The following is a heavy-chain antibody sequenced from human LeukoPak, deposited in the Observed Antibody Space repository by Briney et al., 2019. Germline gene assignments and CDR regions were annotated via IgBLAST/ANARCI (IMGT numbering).Heavy chain of an antibody. Sequence: GGSLRLSCEVSGVSISNSYISWLRQPPGKGLECVSVTYSSGGTYYADSVKGRFTISRDNAKNSLYLQIISLRAEDTAVSYCARIPAAITNLGQYYFDYWGQGTLVTVSS. CDR3: ARIPAAITNLGQYYFDY. D-gene: IGHD2-2*02. V-gene: IGHV3-66*01. CDR1: GVSISNSY. J-gene: IGHJ4*02. CDR2: TYSSGGT.